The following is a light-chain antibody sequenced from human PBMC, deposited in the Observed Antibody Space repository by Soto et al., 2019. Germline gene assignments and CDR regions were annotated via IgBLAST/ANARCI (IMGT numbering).Light chain of an antibody. CDR2: RNN. J-gene: IGLJ2*01. Sequence: QAVVTQPPSASGTPGQRVTISCSGSSSNIGSNYVYWYQQLPGTAPKLLFYRNNQRPSGVPDRFSGSKSGTSASLAISGLRSEDEAAYYCAAWDDSLTVVFGGGTKLTVL. CDR3: AAWDDSLTVV. CDR1: SSNIGSNY. V-gene: IGLV1-47*01.